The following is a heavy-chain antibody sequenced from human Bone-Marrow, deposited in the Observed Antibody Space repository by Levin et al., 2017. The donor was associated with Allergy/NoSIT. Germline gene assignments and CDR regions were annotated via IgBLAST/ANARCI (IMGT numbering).Heavy chain of an antibody. CDR2: ISNRGSS. D-gene: IGHD5-18*01. J-gene: IGHJ5*02. V-gene: IGHV4-59*01. CDR3: ARAHGYTYGLLWWFDP. Sequence: KPSETLSLTCTVSDGSISDYFWTWIRQPPGKGLEWIGYISNRGSSNYNPSLKSRVTMSVDTSKNQVSLRLTSVTAADTAGYYCARAHGYTYGLLWWFDPWGQGTLVTVSS. CDR1: DGSISDYF.